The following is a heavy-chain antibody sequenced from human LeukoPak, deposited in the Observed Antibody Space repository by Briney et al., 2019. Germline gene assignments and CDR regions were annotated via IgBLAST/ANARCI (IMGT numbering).Heavy chain of an antibody. CDR2: IKQDGSEK. D-gene: IGHD3-10*01. V-gene: IGHV3-7*04. CDR3: ASDREYYYGSGSFDY. CDR1: GFTFSSYW. Sequence: GGSLRLSCAACGFTFSSYWMSWVRQAPGKGLEWVANIKQDGSEKYYVDSVKGRFTISRDNAKNSLYLQMNSLRAEDTAVYYCASDREYYYGSGSFDYWGQGTLVTVSS. J-gene: IGHJ4*02.